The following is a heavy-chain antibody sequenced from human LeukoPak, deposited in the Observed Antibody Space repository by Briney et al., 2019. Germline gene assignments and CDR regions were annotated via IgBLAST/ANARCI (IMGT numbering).Heavy chain of an antibody. V-gene: IGHV3-21*01. D-gene: IGHD3-16*01. CDR1: GFTFSSYT. Sequence: GGSLRLSCAVSGFTFSSYTMHWVRQAPMKGLEWVSSISTSATYTYYADSVKGRFSVSRDNAKNSLYLQMNSLRAEDTAVYYCARGLILDYWGQGTLVTVSS. CDR2: ISTSATYT. CDR3: ARGLILDY. J-gene: IGHJ4*02.